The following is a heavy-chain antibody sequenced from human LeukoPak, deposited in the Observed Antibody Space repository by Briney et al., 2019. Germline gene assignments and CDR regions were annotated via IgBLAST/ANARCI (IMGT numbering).Heavy chain of an antibody. D-gene: IGHD3-3*01. CDR1: GFTFSSYG. Sequence: GGSLRLSCAASGFTFSSYGMHWVRQAPGKGLEWVAVISYDGSNKYYADSVKGRFTISRDNSKNTLYLQMNSLRAEDTAVYYCAREWSGYYSRYYFDYWGQGTLVTVSS. V-gene: IGHV3-30*19. CDR2: ISYDGSNK. J-gene: IGHJ4*02. CDR3: AREWSGYYSRYYFDY.